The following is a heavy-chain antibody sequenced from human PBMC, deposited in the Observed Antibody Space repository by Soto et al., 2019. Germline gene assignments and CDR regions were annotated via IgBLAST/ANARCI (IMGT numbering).Heavy chain of an antibody. CDR1: GYTFSGYS. J-gene: IGHJ6*02. CDR3: ARDVFCGGAPACPDMDV. Sequence: QVVLEQSGGEVKKPGASVKVSCKASGYTFSGYSITWVRQAPGQGLEWMGRISGYNGNTNYARTLRGRLTLTTDTSTSTAYMELRSLTSDDTAVYYCARDVFCGGAPACPDMDVWGQATTVTVSS. V-gene: IGHV1-18*04. CDR2: ISGYNGNT. D-gene: IGHD2-21*01.